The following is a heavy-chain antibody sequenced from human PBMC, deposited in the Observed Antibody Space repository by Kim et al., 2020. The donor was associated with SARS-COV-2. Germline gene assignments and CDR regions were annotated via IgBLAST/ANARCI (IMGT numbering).Heavy chain of an antibody. J-gene: IGHJ3*02. D-gene: IGHD1-26*01. Sequence: SVKVSCKASGGTFSNYAINWVRQAPGQGLEWMGGIIPEFGTLNYAQKFQGRVTITADESTSTAYMELSSLRSEDTAIYYCASGEGAPNAFDIWGQGTMVTVSS. CDR3: ASGEGAPNAFDI. CDR1: GGTFSNYA. CDR2: IIPEFGTL. V-gene: IGHV1-69*13.